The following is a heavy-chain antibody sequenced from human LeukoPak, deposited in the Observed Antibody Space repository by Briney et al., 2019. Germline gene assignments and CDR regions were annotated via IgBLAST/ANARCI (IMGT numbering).Heavy chain of an antibody. CDR1: GFTFSSYA. Sequence: PGGSLRLSCAASGFTFSSYAMSWVRQAPGKGLEWVSAISGSGGSTYYADSVKGRFTISRDNAKNTLYLQMNSLRAEDTAVYYCARGVRYYDFWSGYYTREDYYYYMDVWGKGTTVTVSS. J-gene: IGHJ6*03. D-gene: IGHD3-3*01. V-gene: IGHV3-23*01. CDR3: ARGVRYYDFWSGYYTREDYYYYMDV. CDR2: ISGSGGST.